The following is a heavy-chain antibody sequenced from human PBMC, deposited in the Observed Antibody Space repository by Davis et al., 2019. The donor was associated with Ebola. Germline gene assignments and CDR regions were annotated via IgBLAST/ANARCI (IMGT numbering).Heavy chain of an antibody. Sequence: HTGGSLRLSCAASGFTFSSYWMHWVRQAPGKGLVWVSRINSDGSSTSYADSVKGRFTISRDNAKNTLYLQMNSLRAEDTAVYYCARDIGWELLRVYYYGMDVWGKGTTVTVSS. CDR1: GFTFSSYW. D-gene: IGHD1-26*01. CDR2: INSDGSST. V-gene: IGHV3-74*01. J-gene: IGHJ6*04. CDR3: ARDIGWELLRVYYYGMDV.